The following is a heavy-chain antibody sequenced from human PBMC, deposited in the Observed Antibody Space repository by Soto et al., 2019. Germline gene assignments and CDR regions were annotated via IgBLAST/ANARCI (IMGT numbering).Heavy chain of an antibody. V-gene: IGHV3-11*01. D-gene: IGHD3-22*01. CDR1: GFTFSDYY. J-gene: IGHJ6*02. CDR3: ARGAYDSSGYYWGYYYYGMDV. Sequence: QVQLVESGGGLVKPGGSLRLSCAASGFTFSDYYMSWIRQAPGKGLEWVSYISSSGSTIYYADSVKGRFTISRDNAKNPLYLQMNRLRAEDTAVYYCARGAYDSSGYYWGYYYYGMDVWGQGTTVTVSS. CDR2: ISSSGSTI.